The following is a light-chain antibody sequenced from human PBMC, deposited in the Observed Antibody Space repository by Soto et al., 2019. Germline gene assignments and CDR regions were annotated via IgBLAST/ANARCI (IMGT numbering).Light chain of an antibody. CDR3: PTWGTAFAVV. Sequence: QLVLTQSPSASASLGASVKLTCTLSSGHSSYAIAWHQQQPETGPRYLMKLNSDGSHNKGDGIPDRFSGSSSGAERFLTISSLQSEDEAGYYCPTWGTAFAVVFGGGTKLTVL. J-gene: IGLJ2*01. V-gene: IGLV4-69*01. CDR2: LNSDGSH. CDR1: SGHSSYA.